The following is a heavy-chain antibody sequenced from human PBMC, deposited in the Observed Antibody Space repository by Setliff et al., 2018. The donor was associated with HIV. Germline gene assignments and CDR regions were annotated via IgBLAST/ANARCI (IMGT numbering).Heavy chain of an antibody. V-gene: IGHV4-59*12. Sequence: SETLSLTCTVSGGSISSYYWSWIRQPPGKGLEWIGYIYYSGSTNYNPSLKSRVTISVDTSKNQFSLRLSSVTAADTAVYYCARETYYYDSIGYWRSDAFDVWGQGTMVTVS. J-gene: IGHJ3*01. D-gene: IGHD3-22*01. CDR2: IYYSGST. CDR3: ARETYYYDSIGYWRSDAFDV. CDR1: GGSISSYY.